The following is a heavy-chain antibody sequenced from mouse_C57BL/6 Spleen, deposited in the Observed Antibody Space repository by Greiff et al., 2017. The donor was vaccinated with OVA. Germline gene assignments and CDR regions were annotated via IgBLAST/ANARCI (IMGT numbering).Heavy chain of an antibody. CDR2: INPGSGGT. V-gene: IGHV1-54*01. J-gene: IGHJ3*01. CDR3: ARRGSYDYGFAY. D-gene: IGHD2-4*01. CDR1: GYAFTNYL. Sequence: QVQLQQSGAELVRPGTSVKVSCKASGYAFTNYLIEWVKQRPGQGLEWIGVINPGSGGTNYNEKFKGKATLTADKSSSTAYMQLISLTSEDSAVYFCARRGSYDYGFAYWGQGTLVTVSA.